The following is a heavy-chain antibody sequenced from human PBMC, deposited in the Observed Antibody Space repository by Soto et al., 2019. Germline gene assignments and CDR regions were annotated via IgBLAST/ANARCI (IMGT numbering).Heavy chain of an antibody. CDR2: ISWNSGSI. D-gene: IGHD6-13*01. CDR3: ATSYSSSWGYFDY. Sequence: GGSLRLSCAASGFTFDDYAMHWVRQAPGKGLEWVSGISWNSGSIGYADSVKGRFTISRDNAKNSLYLQMNSLRAEDTALYYCATSYSSSWGYFDYWGQGTLVTVSS. V-gene: IGHV3-9*01. CDR1: GFTFDDYA. J-gene: IGHJ4*02.